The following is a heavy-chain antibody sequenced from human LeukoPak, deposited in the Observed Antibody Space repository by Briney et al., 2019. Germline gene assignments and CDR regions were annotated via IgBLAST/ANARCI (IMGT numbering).Heavy chain of an antibody. J-gene: IGHJ3*02. D-gene: IGHD2-15*01. CDR3: ARDLVGVVSGFDI. CDR1: GGSICSYF. Sequence: PSETLSLICTVSGGSICSYFWSWIRQPAGKGLEWIGRMYISGDTNYNTSLKSRVTMSPDTSKNQFSLKLTSVTAADTAVYYCARDLVGVVSGFDIWGQGTMVTVSS. CDR2: MYISGDT. V-gene: IGHV4-4*07.